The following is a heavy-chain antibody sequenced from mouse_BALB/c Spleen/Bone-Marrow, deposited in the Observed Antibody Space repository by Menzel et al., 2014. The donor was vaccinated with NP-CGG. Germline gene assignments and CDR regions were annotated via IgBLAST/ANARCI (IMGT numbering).Heavy chain of an antibody. D-gene: IGHD4-1*01. V-gene: IGHV14-3*02. CDR2: IDPANEHT. J-gene: IGHJ2*01. CDR1: GFNIKDTY. Sequence: VQLQQSGAELMKPAASVKLSCTASGFNIKDTYIHWVKQRPEQGLEWIGRIDPANEHTKYDPNFQGKATITADTSSNTAYLQLSSLTSEDTAVYYCASLTGTFDYWGQGSTLTVSS. CDR3: ASLTGTFDY.